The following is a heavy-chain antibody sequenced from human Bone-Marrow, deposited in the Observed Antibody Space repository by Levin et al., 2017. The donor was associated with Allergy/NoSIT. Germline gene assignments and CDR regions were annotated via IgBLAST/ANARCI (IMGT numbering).Heavy chain of an antibody. D-gene: IGHD6-13*01. CDR2: INHSGST. V-gene: IGHV4-34*01. CDR1: GGSFSGYY. J-gene: IGHJ5*02. Sequence: SETLSLTCAVYGGSFSGYYWSWIRQPPGKGLEWIGEINHSGSTNYNPSLKSRVTISVDTSKNQFSLKLSSVTAADTAVYYCARVMETGVATNIAAAGAPRLRHFVAALEYNWFDPWGQGTLVTVSS. CDR3: ARVMETGVATNIAAAGAPRLRHFVAALEYNWFDP.